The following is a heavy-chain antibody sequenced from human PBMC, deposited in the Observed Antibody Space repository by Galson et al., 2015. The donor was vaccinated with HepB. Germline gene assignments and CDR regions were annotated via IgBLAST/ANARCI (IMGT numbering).Heavy chain of an antibody. V-gene: IGHV4-34*01. J-gene: IGHJ4*02. CDR2: INHSGGT. D-gene: IGHD3-22*01. CDR3: ARASRGYYDSSGYYNY. CDR1: GGSFSGYY. Sequence: ETLSLTCAVYGGSFSGYYWSWIRQPPGKGLEWFGEINHSGGTNYNPSLKSRVTISVDTTKNQFSLKLSSVTAADTAVYYCARASRGYYDSSGYYNYWGQGTLVTVSS.